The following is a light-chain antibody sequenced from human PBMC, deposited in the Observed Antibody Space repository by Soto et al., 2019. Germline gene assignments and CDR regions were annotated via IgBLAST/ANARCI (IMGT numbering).Light chain of an antibody. V-gene: IGKV1-5*01. CDR1: QNIRNW. CDR3: QQTSSTPYS. J-gene: IGKJ2*03. CDR2: DAS. Sequence: DIQMTQSPSTLSASVGDSVTITCRASQNIRNWLAWYQQKPGKAPNPLIYDASSLKSGVPARFSGSGSGADFTLTISSLQPEDFATYSCQQTSSTPYSFGQGTKVDIK.